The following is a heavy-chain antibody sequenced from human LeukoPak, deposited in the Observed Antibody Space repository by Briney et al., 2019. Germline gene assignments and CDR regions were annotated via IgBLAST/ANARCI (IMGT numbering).Heavy chain of an antibody. J-gene: IGHJ5*02. CDR1: GGSISSSSYY. CDR3: ARRRGSNTSFNWFDP. V-gene: IGHV4-39*01. D-gene: IGHD2-2*01. Sequence: PSETLSLTCTVSGGSISSSSYYWGWIRQPPGKGLEWIGSIYYSGSTYYNPSLKSRVTISVDTSKNQFSLKLSSVTATDTAVYYCARRRGSNTSFNWFDPWGQGTLATVSS. CDR2: IYYSGST.